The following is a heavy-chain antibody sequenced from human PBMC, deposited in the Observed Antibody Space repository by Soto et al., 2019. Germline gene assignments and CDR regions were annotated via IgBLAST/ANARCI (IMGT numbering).Heavy chain of an antibody. CDR1: GFTFSSYG. CDR2: ISYDGSNK. J-gene: IGHJ6*02. CDR3: AKEVQRGEWFGEPPSIWPHPSNGMDV. Sequence: PGGSLRLSCAASGFTFSSYGMHWVRQAPGKGLEWVAVISYDGSNKYYADSVKGRFTISRDNSKNTLYLQMNSLGGEDTAVYYCAKEVQRGEWFGEPPSIWPHPSNGMDVWGQGTTVTVSS. D-gene: IGHD3-10*01. V-gene: IGHV3-30*18.